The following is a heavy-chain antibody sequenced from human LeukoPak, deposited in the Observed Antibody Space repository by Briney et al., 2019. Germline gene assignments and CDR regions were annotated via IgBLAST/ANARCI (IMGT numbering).Heavy chain of an antibody. V-gene: IGHV3-53*01. Sequence: GGSLRLSCAASGFTVSSNYMSWVRQAPGKGLEWVSVIYSGGSTYYADSVKGRFTISRDNSKNTLYLQMNSLRAEDTAVYYCATYLAYCGGDCYSDAFDIWGQGTMVTVSS. CDR1: GFTVSSNY. D-gene: IGHD2-21*02. J-gene: IGHJ3*02. CDR2: IYSGGST. CDR3: ATYLAYCGGDCYSDAFDI.